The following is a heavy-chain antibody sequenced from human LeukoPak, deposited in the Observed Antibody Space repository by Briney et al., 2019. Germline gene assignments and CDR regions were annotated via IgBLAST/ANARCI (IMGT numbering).Heavy chain of an antibody. Sequence: PSETLSLTCTVSGGSISSYYWSWIRQPAGKGLEWIGRIYTSGSTNYNPSLKSRVTISVDTSKNQFSLKLSSVTAADTAVYYCARVGCRYCSRHRLDDYYYMDVWGKGTTVTVSS. CDR2: IYTSGST. CDR3: ARVGCRYCSRHRLDDYYYMDV. CDR1: GGSISSYY. D-gene: IGHD2-2*01. J-gene: IGHJ6*03. V-gene: IGHV4-4*07.